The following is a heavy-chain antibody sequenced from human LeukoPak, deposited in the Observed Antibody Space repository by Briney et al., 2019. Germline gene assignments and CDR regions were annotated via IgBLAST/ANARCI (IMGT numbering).Heavy chain of an antibody. CDR1: GFTSSTYG. CDR2: ISYDGSNK. Sequence: GGSLRLSCAASGFTSSTYGIHWVRQAPGKGLEWVAVISYDGSNKYYADSVKGRFTISRDNSKNTLYLQMNSLRAEDTAVYYCAKSVLNLKLCSDYWGQGTLVTVSS. CDR3: AKSVLNLKLCSDY. D-gene: IGHD3-10*02. V-gene: IGHV3-30*18. J-gene: IGHJ4*02.